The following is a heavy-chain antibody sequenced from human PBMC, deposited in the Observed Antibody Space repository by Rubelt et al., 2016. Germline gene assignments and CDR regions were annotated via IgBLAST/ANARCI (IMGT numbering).Heavy chain of an antibody. D-gene: IGHD3-16*02. Sequence: GKGLVWVSRINSDGSSTSYADSVKGRFTISRDNAKNTLYLQMNSLRAEDTAVYYCARDLEGDYVWGSYRYTGLGYWGQGTLVTVSS. J-gene: IGHJ4*02. CDR2: INSDGSST. CDR3: ARDLEGDYVWGSYRYTGLGY. V-gene: IGHV3-74*01.